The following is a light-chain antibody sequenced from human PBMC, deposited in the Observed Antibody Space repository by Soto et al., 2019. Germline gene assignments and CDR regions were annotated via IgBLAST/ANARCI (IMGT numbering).Light chain of an antibody. CDR3: SSYAGSNKSV. V-gene: IGLV2-8*01. J-gene: IGLJ1*01. CDR1: SSDVGGYNY. Sequence: QSALTQPPSASGSPGQSVTISCTGTSSDVGGYNYVSWYQQHPGKAPKLMIYEVSKRPSGVHDRFSGSKSGNSASLSVSGLLDEDEADYYCSSYAGSNKSVFGTGTKVTVL. CDR2: EVS.